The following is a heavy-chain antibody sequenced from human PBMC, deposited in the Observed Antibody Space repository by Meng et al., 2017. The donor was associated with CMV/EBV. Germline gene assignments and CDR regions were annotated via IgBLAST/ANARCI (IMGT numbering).Heavy chain of an antibody. V-gene: IGHV4-30-4*08. CDR2: IYYSGST. Sequence: QRKGPGPGLVTPSQTLSLTCTVSGGSISSGDYYWSWIRQPPGKGLEWIGYIYYSGSTYYNPSLKSRVTISVDTSKNQFSLKLSSVTAADTAVYYCARVTSRVAGAFDYWGQGTLVTVSS. D-gene: IGHD1-14*01. J-gene: IGHJ4*02. CDR3: ARVTSRVAGAFDY. CDR1: GGSISSGDYY.